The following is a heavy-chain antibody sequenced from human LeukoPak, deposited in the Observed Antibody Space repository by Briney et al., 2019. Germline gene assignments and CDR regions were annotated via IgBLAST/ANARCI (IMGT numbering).Heavy chain of an antibody. Sequence: GGSLRLSCAASGVTLSIHWMHWVRQVPGKGLVSVSRIHIDENRKTYADSVKGRFTISRDNAKNTLYLQMNSLGVEDTAVYYCVRGRSDWNGMDVWGQGTTVTVSS. D-gene: IGHD2-21*02. CDR1: GVTLSIHW. J-gene: IGHJ6*02. V-gene: IGHV3-74*01. CDR3: VRGRSDWNGMDV. CDR2: IHIDENRK.